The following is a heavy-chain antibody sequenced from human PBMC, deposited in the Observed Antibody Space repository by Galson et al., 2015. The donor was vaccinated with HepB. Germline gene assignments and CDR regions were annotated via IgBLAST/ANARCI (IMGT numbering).Heavy chain of an antibody. J-gene: IGHJ4*02. V-gene: IGHV5-51*01. CDR1: GYGFGSYW. Sequence: QSGAEVKKPGESLKISCTGSGYGFGSYWIVWVRQTPGKGLEWMGIIYPGDSDTSYSPSFQGQVTISADKSISTAYLQWTSLKASDTAVYYCARVFATKTSRRFDFWGLGTLVSVSS. D-gene: IGHD1-14*01. CDR2: IYPGDSDT. CDR3: ARVFATKTSRRFDF.